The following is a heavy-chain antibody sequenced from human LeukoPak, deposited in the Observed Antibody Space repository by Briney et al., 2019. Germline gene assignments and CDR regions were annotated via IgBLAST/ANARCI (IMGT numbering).Heavy chain of an antibody. Sequence: SETLSLTCTVSGGSISSYYWSWLRQPPGKGLEWIGYIYYSGSTNYNPSLKSRVTISVDTSKNQFSPKLSSVTAADTAVYYCASYTTSRYCSSTSCYRAFDIWGQGTMVTVSS. J-gene: IGHJ3*02. V-gene: IGHV4-59*01. D-gene: IGHD2-2*01. CDR2: IYYSGST. CDR3: ASYTTSRYCSSTSCYRAFDI. CDR1: GGSISSYY.